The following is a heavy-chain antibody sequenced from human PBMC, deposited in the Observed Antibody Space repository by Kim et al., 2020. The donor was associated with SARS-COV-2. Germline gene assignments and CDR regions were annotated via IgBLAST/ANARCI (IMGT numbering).Heavy chain of an antibody. CDR1: GFTFSSYW. CDR2: IKQDGNQK. CDR3: ARDGDLYSSGKDAFDI. Sequence: GGSLRLSCAASGFTFSSYWMTLVRQAPGKGLGWVANIKQDGNQKYYVDSVKGRCTISRDNAKNSLYLQMNSLRAEDTAVYYCARDGDLYSSGKDAFDIWGKGTMVTVSS. J-gene: IGHJ3*02. D-gene: IGHD6-19*01. V-gene: IGHV3-7*01.